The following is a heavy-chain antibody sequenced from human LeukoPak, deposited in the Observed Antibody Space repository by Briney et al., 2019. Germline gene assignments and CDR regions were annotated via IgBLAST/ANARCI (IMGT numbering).Heavy chain of an antibody. J-gene: IGHJ4*02. D-gene: IGHD4-17*01. CDR1: GGSISSYY. CDR2: IYYSGST. V-gene: IGHV4-59*01. Sequence: SETLSLTCTVSGGSISSYYWGWIRQPPGKGLEWIGYIYYSGSTNYNPSLKSRVTISVDTSKNQFSLKLSSVTTADTAVYYCARFRYGDYRLDYWGQGTLVTVSS. CDR3: ARFRYGDYRLDY.